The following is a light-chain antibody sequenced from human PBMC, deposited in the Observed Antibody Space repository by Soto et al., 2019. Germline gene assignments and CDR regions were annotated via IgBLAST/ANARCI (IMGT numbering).Light chain of an antibody. CDR1: QSVSSSY. J-gene: IGKJ2*01. V-gene: IGKV3-20*01. Sequence: EHVFTQAPGTLSLSPGERATLSCSASQSVSSSYLAWYQQKPGQAPRLLIYGASSRATGIPYRFSGSGSGTDFTLTISRLEPEDFSVYYCQQYGRSPKTFGQWTKLEIK. CDR2: GAS. CDR3: QQYGRSPKT.